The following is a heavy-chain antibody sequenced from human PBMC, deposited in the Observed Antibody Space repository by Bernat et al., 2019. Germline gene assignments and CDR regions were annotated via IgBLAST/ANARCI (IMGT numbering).Heavy chain of an antibody. CDR2: INPSGGST. V-gene: IGHV1-46*01. Sequence: QVQLVQSGAEVKKPGASVKVSCKASGYTFTSYYMHWVRQAPGQGLEWMGIINPSGGSTSYAQKFQGRVTMTRDTSTSTVYMELSSLRSEDTAVYYCAREGDGYYDFWSGYYTSHHYYYMDVWGKGTTVTVSS. CDR1: GYTFTSYY. CDR3: AREGDGYYDFWSGYYTSHHYYYMDV. D-gene: IGHD3-3*01. J-gene: IGHJ6*03.